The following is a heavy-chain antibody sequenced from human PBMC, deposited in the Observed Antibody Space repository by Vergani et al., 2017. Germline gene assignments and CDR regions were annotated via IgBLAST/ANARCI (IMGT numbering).Heavy chain of an antibody. CDR3: AREGRTQLERLKGFDY. Sequence: QVQLVQSGAEVKKPGASVKVSCKASGYTFTGYYMHWVRQAPGQGLEWMGWINPNSGGTNYAQKLQGRVTMTTDTSTSTAYMELRSLRSDDTAVYYCAREGRTQLERLKGFDYWGQGSLVTVSS. CDR2: INPNSGGT. J-gene: IGHJ4*02. V-gene: IGHV1-2*02. CDR1: GYTFTGYY. D-gene: IGHD1-1*01.